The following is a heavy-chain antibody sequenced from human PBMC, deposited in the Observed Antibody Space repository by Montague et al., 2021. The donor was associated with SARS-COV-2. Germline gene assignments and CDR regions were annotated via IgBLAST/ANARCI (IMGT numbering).Heavy chain of an antibody. Sequence: SETLSLTCAGDLHSCIVYFRRWSREHPCKLLAWLGEVNHLLITNYNPSLKSRVIISVYTSKNQFSLKLSSVTAADTAVYYCARGTGPRSITLFGVIISGHVFDIWGQGTMVTVSS. D-gene: IGHD3-3*01. CDR1: LHSCIVYF. CDR3: ARGTGPRSITLFGVIISGHVFDI. J-gene: IGHJ3*02. CDR2: VNHLLIT. V-gene: IGHV4-34*01.